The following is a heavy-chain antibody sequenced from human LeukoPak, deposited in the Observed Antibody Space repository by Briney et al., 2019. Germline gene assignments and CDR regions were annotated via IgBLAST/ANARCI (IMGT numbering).Heavy chain of an antibody. D-gene: IGHD3-10*01. V-gene: IGHV4-4*03. Sequence: PPGTLSLTCAVSGGSISSSNWWSWVRQPPGMDLVWIGESYHGRSTKYIPSLKSRVGMSVDRSRIQFSLQLSSVTAADTAVYYCAKGEDHGSGPVHFASWGQGTLVTVSS. CDR2: SYHGRST. J-gene: IGHJ4*02. CDR1: GGSISSSNW. CDR3: AKGEDHGSGPVHFAS.